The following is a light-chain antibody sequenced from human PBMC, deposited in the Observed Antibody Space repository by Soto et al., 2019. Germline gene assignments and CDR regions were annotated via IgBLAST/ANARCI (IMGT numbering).Light chain of an antibody. CDR2: GAS. V-gene: IGKV3-20*01. J-gene: IGKJ2*01. CDR3: QQYGSSPGT. Sequence: DIVLTQSPGTLSLSPGERATLSCRASQNVNNNYLAWYQQKPGQAPRLLIRGASSRASGLPDRFSGSGSGTAFTLTISRLEPEDFAVSYCQQYGSSPGTFGQGTKLEIK. CDR1: QNVNNNY.